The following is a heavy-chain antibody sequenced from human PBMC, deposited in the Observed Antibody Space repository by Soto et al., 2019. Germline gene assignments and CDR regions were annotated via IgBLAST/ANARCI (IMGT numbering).Heavy chain of an antibody. CDR2: ITASGGRT. J-gene: IGHJ5*01. V-gene: IGHV3-23*01. CDR1: GFTFSSYA. CDR3: AKDTRYADYVRWFDS. D-gene: IGHD4-17*01. Sequence: EVHLLESGGGLGQPGGSLRLSCTASGFTFSSYAMTWVRQAPGRGLEGVSGITASGGRTYYADSVKGRFTISRDNSKNTLYLQMNSLRAEDTAVYYCAKDTRYADYVRWFDSWGQGTLVTVSS.